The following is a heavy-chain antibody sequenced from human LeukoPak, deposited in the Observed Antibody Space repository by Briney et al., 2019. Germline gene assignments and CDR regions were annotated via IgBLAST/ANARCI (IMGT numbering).Heavy chain of an antibody. CDR1: GLTFSNFV. CDR2: LSGSGSST. CDR3: AKDVWGSSSGAFDI. Sequence: PGVSLRLSCAASGLTFSNFVMSWVPQAPGKGLEWVSGLSGSGSSTYYGDSVEGRFTISRDNSKNTLELQMNSLRAEDTAAYYCAKDVWGSSSGAFDIWGQGTMVTVSS. J-gene: IGHJ3*02. V-gene: IGHV3-23*01. D-gene: IGHD3-16*01.